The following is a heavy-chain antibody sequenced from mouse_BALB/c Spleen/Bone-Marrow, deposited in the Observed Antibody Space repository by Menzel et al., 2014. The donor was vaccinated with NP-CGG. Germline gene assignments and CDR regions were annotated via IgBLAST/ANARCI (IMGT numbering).Heavy chain of an antibody. CDR3: ARRRDGTNYFDY. Sequence: VVKTGASVKISCKASGYSFTGYYMHWIKQSHGKSLERIGYISCYNGASGYNQKFKGKATFTVDTSSTIAYMQFNSLTSEDSAVYYRARRRDGTNYFDYWGQGTTLTVSS. CDR1: GYSFTGYY. V-gene: IGHV1S34*01. D-gene: IGHD2-1*01. CDR2: ISCYNGAS. J-gene: IGHJ2*01.